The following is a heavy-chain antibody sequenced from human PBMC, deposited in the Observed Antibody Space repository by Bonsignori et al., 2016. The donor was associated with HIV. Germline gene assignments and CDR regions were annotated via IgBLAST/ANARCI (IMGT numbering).Heavy chain of an antibody. CDR3: ARGELYDYVWGNYRLDLDH. CDR2: IKQDGSEK. V-gene: IGHV3-7*03. J-gene: IGHJ4*02. D-gene: IGHD3-16*02. Sequence: WIRQPPGKGLEWVANIKQDGSEKYYVDSVKGRFTISRDNGKNSLYLQMSSLRAEDTALYYCARGELYDYVWGNYRLDLDHWGQGTLVTVSS.